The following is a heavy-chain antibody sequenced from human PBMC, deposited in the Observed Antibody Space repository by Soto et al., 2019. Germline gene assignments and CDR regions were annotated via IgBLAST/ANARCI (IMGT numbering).Heavy chain of an antibody. D-gene: IGHD2-15*01. CDR3: ARHWSPVALAPYWYFDV. V-gene: IGHV4-39*01. J-gene: IGHJ2*01. Sequence: QLRLQESGPGLVKPSETLSLTCTVSGASFSSTSYYWGWIRQSPGKGVEWIGSVYYSGSTYYNPSLTSRVAMSVDTSKRQFSLELNSLTATDTALYFCARHWSPVALAPYWYFDVWGRGTLVTVSS. CDR1: GASFSSTSYY. CDR2: VYYSGST.